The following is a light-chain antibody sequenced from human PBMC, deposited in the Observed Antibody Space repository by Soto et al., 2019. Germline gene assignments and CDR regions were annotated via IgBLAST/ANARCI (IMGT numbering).Light chain of an antibody. CDR1: QSVSNN. CDR2: GAS. J-gene: IGKJ3*01. V-gene: IGKV3-15*01. CDR3: QQRET. Sequence: EIVMTQSPATLSVSPGERDTLSCRASQSVSNNLAWHQQKPGQAPRLLIYGASTRATGIPARFSGSWSGTDFTLTISSLQPEDFATYYCQQRETFGPGTKVDIK.